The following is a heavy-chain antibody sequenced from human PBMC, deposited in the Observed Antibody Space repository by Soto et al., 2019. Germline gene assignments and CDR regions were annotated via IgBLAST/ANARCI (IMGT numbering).Heavy chain of an antibody. CDR3: ARDPSWSYSTRHSGIYY. V-gene: IGHV4-4*02. Sequence: SETLSLTCAVSGGSITSSNWWTWVRQTPGKGLEWIGEIYFRGTTNYNPSLESRVTISIDKSKNQFSLKMTSLTAADTAIYYCARDPSWSYSTRHSGIYYWGNGILVTVSA. CDR2: IYFRGTT. CDR1: GGSITSSNW. J-gene: IGHJ4*01. D-gene: IGHD6-13*01.